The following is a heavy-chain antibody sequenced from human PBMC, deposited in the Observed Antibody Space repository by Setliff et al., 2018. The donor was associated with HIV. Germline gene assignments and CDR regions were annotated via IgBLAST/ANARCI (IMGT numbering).Heavy chain of an antibody. V-gene: IGHV4-61*09. CDR1: GGSISSGSYY. CDR2: IYSSGST. D-gene: IGHD3-10*01. Sequence: SETLSLTCTVSGGSISSGSYYWSWIRQPAGKGLEWIGHIYSSGSTNYNPSLKSRVTISVDTSKNQFSLKLSSVTAADTAIYYCARDEPDYYGSGSYLYWGQGTLVTVSS. J-gene: IGHJ4*02. CDR3: ARDEPDYYGSGSYLY.